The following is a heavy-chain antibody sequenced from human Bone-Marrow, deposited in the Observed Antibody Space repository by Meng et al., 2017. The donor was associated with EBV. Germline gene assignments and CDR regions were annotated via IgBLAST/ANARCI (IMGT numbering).Heavy chain of an antibody. V-gene: IGHV1-8*01. Sequence: QVHLGQSGAEVKKPGASVKVSCKGSGYTFSSFDINWVRQATGQGLEWMGWMSPDSGKTGYAEKFQGRVTLTRDTSINTAYLELSSLTSEDTAVYYCARNLYGDGMRDYWGQGTLVTVSS. J-gene: IGHJ4*02. CDR2: MSPDSGKT. D-gene: IGHD2-21*02. CDR3: ARNLYGDGMRDY. CDR1: GYTFSSFD.